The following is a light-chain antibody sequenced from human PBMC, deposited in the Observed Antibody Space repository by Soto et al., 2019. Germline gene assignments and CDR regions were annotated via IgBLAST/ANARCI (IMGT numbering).Light chain of an antibody. CDR3: QHYSCRPWT. V-gene: IGKV3-15*01. CDR2: GSS. J-gene: IGKJ1*01. Sequence: EMVTTQSPATLSVSPGERATLSCRASQSVDSKLAWYQQNPGQGTRLLIYGSSTGATGIPAFFSGRGSGTEFTLTISILQSDDFAVYYYQHYSCRPWTFGRGTKVEIK. CDR1: QSVDSK.